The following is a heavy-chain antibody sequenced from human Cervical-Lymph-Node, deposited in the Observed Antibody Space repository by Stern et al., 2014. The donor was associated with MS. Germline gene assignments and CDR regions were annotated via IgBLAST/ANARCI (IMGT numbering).Heavy chain of an antibody. Sequence: QVQLVQSGGGVVQPGRSLRLSCAASSFGFLSYGLHLVLQAPGKGLGWVAVISYCGSNKYYVDSVKGRFIISCDTFIDTLYLHINSLRTDDTAVYYCAKDPDRRPYYYDGMDVWGQGTTVTVSS. V-gene: IGHV3-30*18. J-gene: IGHJ6*02. D-gene: IGHD1-14*01. CDR2: ISYCGSNK. CDR3: AKDPDRRPYYYDGMDV. CDR1: SFGFLSYG.